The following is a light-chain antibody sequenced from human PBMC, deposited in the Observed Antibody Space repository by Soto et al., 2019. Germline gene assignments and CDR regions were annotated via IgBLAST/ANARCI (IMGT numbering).Light chain of an antibody. J-gene: IGLJ2*01. Sequence: QSVLTQPPSASGTPGQRVPISCSGSGSNIGSNTLNWYQQLPGTAPKLLIYSNSLRPSGVPDRFSGSKSGTSGSLAISGLQSEDETDYCCASWDDSLNAVVFGGGTKLTVL. CDR1: GSNIGSNT. V-gene: IGLV1-44*01. CDR3: ASWDDSLNAVV. CDR2: SNS.